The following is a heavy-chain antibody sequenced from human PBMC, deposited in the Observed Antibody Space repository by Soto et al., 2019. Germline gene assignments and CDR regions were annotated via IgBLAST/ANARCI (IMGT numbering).Heavy chain of an antibody. D-gene: IGHD4-4*01. V-gene: IGHV1-46*01. CDR2: INPSGGST. J-gene: IGHJ6*02. Sequence: ASVKVSCKASGYTFTSYYMHWVRQAPGQGLEWMGIINPSGGSTSYAQKFQGRVTMTRDTSTSTVYMELSSLRSEDTAVYYCARAGLTTFSHYYYGMDVWGQGTTVTVS. CDR3: ARAGLTTFSHYYYGMDV. CDR1: GYTFTSYY.